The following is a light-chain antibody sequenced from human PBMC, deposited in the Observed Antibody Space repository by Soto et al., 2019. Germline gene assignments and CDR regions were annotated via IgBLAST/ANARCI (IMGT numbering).Light chain of an antibody. CDR2: GAS. V-gene: IGKV3-20*01. Sequence: ETVLTQSPGTLSLSPGERATLSCRASQSVSSNSLAWFQQKPGQAPRLLIFGASSRATGIPDRFSGSGSGTDFTLTISRLEPEGFAVYYCQHYGTSPWTFGQGTKVEIK. CDR3: QHYGTSPWT. J-gene: IGKJ1*01. CDR1: QSVSSNS.